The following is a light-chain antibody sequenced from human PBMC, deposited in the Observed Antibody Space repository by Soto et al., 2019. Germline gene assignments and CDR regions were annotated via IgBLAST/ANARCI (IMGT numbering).Light chain of an antibody. V-gene: IGLV2-14*03. CDR2: EVT. Sequence: QSALTQPASVSGSPGQSITISCTGTSSDVGGYNYVSWYQQHPGKAPKLMIYEVTNRPSGVSNRFSGSKSCNTASLTISGLQPEDEADYYCSSYISTGTGTVVVFGTGTKLTVL. CDR3: SSYISTGTGTVVV. CDR1: SSDVGGYNY. J-gene: IGLJ1*01.